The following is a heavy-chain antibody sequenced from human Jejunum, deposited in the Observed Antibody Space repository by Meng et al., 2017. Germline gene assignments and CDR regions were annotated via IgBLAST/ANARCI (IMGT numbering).Heavy chain of an antibody. D-gene: IGHD6-19*01. CDR3: ARDALYTSGWYRGGGRIFDM. Sequence: GSLRLSCTVSSGLISGYYWNWIRQPPGKGLEWIGYVHYTGSATYNPSLKSRVTISVDTSKNQFSLELRSVTATDTAVYYCARDALYTSGWYRGGGRIFDMWGQGTRVTVSS. CDR1: SGLISGYY. J-gene: IGHJ3*02. CDR2: VHYTGSA. V-gene: IGHV4-59*01.